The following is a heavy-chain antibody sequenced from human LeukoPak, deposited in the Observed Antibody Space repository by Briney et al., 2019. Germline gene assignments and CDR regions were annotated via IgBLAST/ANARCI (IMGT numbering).Heavy chain of an antibody. Sequence: GGSLRLSCAASGFTFNNYAMSWVRQVPGKGLEWVSAVSGDGRTTHYVDSVKGRFTISRDNSRNTLYLQMSSLRAEDTAVYYCAREGRSSSWYYYGMDVWGQGTTVTVSS. CDR3: AREGRSSSWYYYGMDV. CDR1: GFTFNNYA. CDR2: VSGDGRTT. V-gene: IGHV3-23*01. J-gene: IGHJ6*02. D-gene: IGHD6-13*01.